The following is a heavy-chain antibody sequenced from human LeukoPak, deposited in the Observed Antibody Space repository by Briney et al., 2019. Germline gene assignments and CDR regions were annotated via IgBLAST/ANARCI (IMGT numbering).Heavy chain of an antibody. D-gene: IGHD4-17*01. CDR3: ARDLQNYGDYGVTRRFDP. Sequence: SETLSLTCTVSGGSISSIYYYWGWIRQPPGKGLEWIGSISYSGITYYVPSLRSRVTISVDTSKNQFSLKLSSVTAADTAVYYCARDLQNYGDYGVTRRFDPWGQGTLVTVSS. CDR2: ISYSGIT. V-gene: IGHV4-39*07. J-gene: IGHJ5*02. CDR1: GGSISSIYYY.